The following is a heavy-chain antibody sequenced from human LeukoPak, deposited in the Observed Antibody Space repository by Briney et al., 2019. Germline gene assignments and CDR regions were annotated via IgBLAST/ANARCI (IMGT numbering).Heavy chain of an antibody. V-gene: IGHV1-2*02. D-gene: IGHD4-11*01. CDR1: GYTVSDFY. CDR2: INPYSDAI. CDR3: ATATVTHTRDP. Sequence: GSVKVSCQASGYTVSDFYLHWVRQAPGHGLEWMGCINPYSDAIIHAERFQGRVTMTWDTSTGTRYMEMTRLTADDTAVYYCATATVTHTRDPWGQGTLVTVSS. J-gene: IGHJ5*02.